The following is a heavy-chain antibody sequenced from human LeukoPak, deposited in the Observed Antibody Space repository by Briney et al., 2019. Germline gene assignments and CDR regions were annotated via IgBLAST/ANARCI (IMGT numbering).Heavy chain of an antibody. D-gene: IGHD6-13*01. CDR3: ARDKSAGFDY. V-gene: IGHV1-3*01. J-gene: IGHJ4*02. Sequence: KFQGRVTITRDTSASTAYMELSSLRSEDTAVYYCARDKSAGFDYWGRGTLVTVSS.